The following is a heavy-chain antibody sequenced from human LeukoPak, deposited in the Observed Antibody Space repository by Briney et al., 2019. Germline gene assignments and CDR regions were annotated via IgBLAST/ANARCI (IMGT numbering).Heavy chain of an antibody. CDR2: ISAYNGNT. Sequence: ASVKVSCKASGFTFTNYGIPWVRQAPGQGLEWMGWISAYNGNTNYAQKFQGRVTMTTDPSTSTAYMELRSLRSDDTAVYYCARDGAVAGEFDSWGQGTLVTVSS. D-gene: IGHD6-19*01. CDR3: ARDGAVAGEFDS. V-gene: IGHV1-18*01. J-gene: IGHJ4*02. CDR1: GFTFTNYG.